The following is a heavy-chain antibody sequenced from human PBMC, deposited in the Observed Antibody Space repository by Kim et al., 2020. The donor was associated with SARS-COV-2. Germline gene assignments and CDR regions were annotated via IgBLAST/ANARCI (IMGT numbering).Heavy chain of an antibody. V-gene: IGHV1-69*13. CDR2: IIPIFGTA. CDR1: GGTFSSYA. Sequence: SVKVSCKASGGTFSSYAISWVRQAPGQGLEWMGGIIPIFGTANYAQKFQGRVTITADESTSTAYMELSSLRSEDTAVYYCARDLSYYGSGHQGMDVWGQGTTVTVSS. D-gene: IGHD3-10*01. CDR3: ARDLSYYGSGHQGMDV. J-gene: IGHJ6*02.